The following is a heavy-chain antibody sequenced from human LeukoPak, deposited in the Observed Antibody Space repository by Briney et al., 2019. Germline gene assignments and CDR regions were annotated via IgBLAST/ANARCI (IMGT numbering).Heavy chain of an antibody. V-gene: IGHV1-69*02. CDR3: ARASQVLNFDY. CDR1: GGTFSSYT. D-gene: IGHD2-8*01. Sequence: SVKVSCKASGGTFSSYTISWVRQAPGQGLEWMGRIIPILGIANYAQKFQGRVTITADTSISTAYMELSRLRSDDTAVYYCARASQVLNFDYWGQGTLVTVSS. CDR2: IIPILGIA. J-gene: IGHJ4*02.